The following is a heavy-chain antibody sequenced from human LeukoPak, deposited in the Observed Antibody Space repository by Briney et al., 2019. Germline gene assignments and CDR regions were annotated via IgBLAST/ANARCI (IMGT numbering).Heavy chain of an antibody. Sequence: GGSLRLSCAASGFTFSSYSMNWVRQAPGKGLEWVSSISSSSSYIYYADSVKGRFTISRDNAKNSLYLQMNSLRAEDTAVYYCGSIGWGYCNSTSCYDAFDIWGQGTMVTVSS. J-gene: IGHJ3*02. CDR2: ISSSSSYI. CDR1: GFTFSSYS. V-gene: IGHV3-21*01. D-gene: IGHD2-2*01. CDR3: GSIGWGYCNSTSCYDAFDI.